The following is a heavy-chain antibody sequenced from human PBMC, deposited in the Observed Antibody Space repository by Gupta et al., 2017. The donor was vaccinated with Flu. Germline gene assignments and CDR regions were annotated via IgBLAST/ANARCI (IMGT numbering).Heavy chain of an antibody. J-gene: IGHJ3*02. V-gene: IGHV4-4*02. CDR2: IYHGGST. CDR3: ARLWGHCSTTSCYTILDGFDI. D-gene: IGHD2-2*01. Sequence: GLEWIGEIYHGGSTNYNPSLKGRVTISLDKSQNRFSLRLNSVTAADTAVYYCARLWGHCSTTSCYTILDGFDIWGQGTVVTVSS.